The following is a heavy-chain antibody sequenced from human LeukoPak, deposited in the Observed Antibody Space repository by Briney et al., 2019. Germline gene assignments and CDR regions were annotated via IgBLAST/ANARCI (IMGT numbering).Heavy chain of an antibody. D-gene: IGHD3-10*01. CDR2: FDPEDGET. J-gene: IGHJ4*02. V-gene: IGHV1-24*01. Sequence: ASVKVSCKVSGYTLTDLSMHWVRQAPGKGLEWMGGFDPEDGETIYAQKFQGRVTMSEDTSTDTAYMELSSLRSEDTAVYYCATAAGYYGSGSQYYFDYWGQGTLVTVSS. CDR1: GYTLTDLS. CDR3: ATAAGYYGSGSQYYFDY.